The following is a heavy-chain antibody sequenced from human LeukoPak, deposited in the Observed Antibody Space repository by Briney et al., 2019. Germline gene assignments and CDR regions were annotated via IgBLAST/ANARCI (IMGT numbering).Heavy chain of an antibody. CDR3: ARDPSSGWYLKGWFDP. V-gene: IGHV3-21*01. D-gene: IGHD6-19*01. CDR2: ISSSSNYI. J-gene: IGHJ5*02. Sequence: GGSLRLSCAASGFTFSSYSMNWVRQAPGKGLEWVSSISSSSNYIYYADSVEGRFTISRDNAKNSLYLQMNSLRAEDTAVYYCARDPSSGWYLKGWFDPWGQGTLVTVSS. CDR1: GFTFSSYS.